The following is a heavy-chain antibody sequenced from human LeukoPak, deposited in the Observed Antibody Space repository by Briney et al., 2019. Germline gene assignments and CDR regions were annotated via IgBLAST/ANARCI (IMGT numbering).Heavy chain of an antibody. D-gene: IGHD3-9*01. CDR2: INHSGST. CDR3: ARTLFPYYDILTGYPYYFDY. J-gene: IGHJ4*02. Sequence: SETLSLTCAVYGGSFSGYYWSWIRQPPGKGLEWIGEINHSGSTNYNPSLKSRVTISVDTSKNQFSLKLSSVTAADTAVYYCARTLFPYYDILTGYPYYFDYWGQGTLVTVSS. CDR1: GGSFSGYY. V-gene: IGHV4-34*01.